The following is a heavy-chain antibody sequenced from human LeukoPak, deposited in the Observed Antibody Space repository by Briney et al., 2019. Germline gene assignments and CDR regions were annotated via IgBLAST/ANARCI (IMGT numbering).Heavy chain of an antibody. Sequence: ASVKVSCKASGYTFTSYGISWVRQAPGQGLEWMGWISAYNGNTNYAQELQGRVTMTTDTSTSTAYMELRSLRSDDTAVYYCARWSSGYYTASGFDYWGQGTLVTVSS. CDR3: ARWSSGYYTASGFDY. D-gene: IGHD3-3*01. J-gene: IGHJ4*02. CDR2: ISAYNGNT. V-gene: IGHV1-18*01. CDR1: GYTFTSYG.